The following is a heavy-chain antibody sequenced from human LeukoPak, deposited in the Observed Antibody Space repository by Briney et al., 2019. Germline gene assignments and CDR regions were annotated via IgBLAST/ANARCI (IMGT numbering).Heavy chain of an antibody. CDR3: AGILTGYSY. D-gene: IGHD3-9*01. CDR1: GFTFSSYS. CDR2: ISGTSTNI. V-gene: IGHV3-48*04. Sequence: GGSLRLSCAASGFTFSSYSMNWVRQAPGKGLEWVSYISGTSTNIYYADSVKGRFTISRDNAKNSLYLQLNSLRAEDTAVYYCAGILTGYSYWGERTPVTASS. J-gene: IGHJ4*02.